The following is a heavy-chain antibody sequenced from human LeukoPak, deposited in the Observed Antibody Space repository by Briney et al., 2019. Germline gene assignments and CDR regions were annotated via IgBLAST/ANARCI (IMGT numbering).Heavy chain of an antibody. CDR3: ARQLKTSMASFDY. J-gene: IGHJ4*02. D-gene: IGHD6-6*01. Sequence: ASVKVSCKASGYTFTSYDINWVRQATGQGLEWMGWMNPNSGNTGYAQKFQGRVTMTRDTSISTAYMELSRLRSDDTAVYYCARQLKTSMASFDYWGQGTLVTVSS. CDR2: MNPNSGNT. CDR1: GYTFTSYD. V-gene: IGHV1-8*01.